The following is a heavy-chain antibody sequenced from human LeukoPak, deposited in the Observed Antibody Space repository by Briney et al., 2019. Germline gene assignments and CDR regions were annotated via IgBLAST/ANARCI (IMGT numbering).Heavy chain of an antibody. V-gene: IGHV4-59*08. CDR3: ARSPTLYHCDY. J-gene: IGHJ4*02. D-gene: IGHD2-8*01. CDR1: GGSISSYY. Sequence: PSETLSLTCTVSGGSISSYYWSWIRQPPEKGLEWIGYIYYSGNTDYNPSLKSRVTISVDTSKNQFSLTLNSVTAADTAVYYCARSPTLYHCDYWGQGTLATVSS. CDR2: IYYSGNT.